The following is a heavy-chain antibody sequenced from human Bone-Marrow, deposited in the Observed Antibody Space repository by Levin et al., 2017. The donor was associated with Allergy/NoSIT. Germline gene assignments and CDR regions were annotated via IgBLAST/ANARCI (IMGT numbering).Heavy chain of an antibody. V-gene: IGHV3-30*04. D-gene: IGHD3-22*01. J-gene: IGHJ3*01. CDR1: GSMFSRYV. CDR3: ATAGRTSGYADALEF. Sequence: QPGGSLRLSCTVSGSMFSRYVLHWVRQAPGKGLEWVAVISHDERSIIYSESVKGRFTISKDNSKNTLYLQMNSLREEDTAVYYCATAGRTSGYADALEFWGQGTTVTVSS. CDR2: ISHDERSI.